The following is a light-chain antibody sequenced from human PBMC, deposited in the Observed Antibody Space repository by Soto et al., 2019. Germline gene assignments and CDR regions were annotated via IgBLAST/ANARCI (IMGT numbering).Light chain of an antibody. Sequence: EIVLTQSPGTLSLSPGERATLSCRASQIVSNYLAWYQRKPGQVPRLLIYCASSRATGIPDRFSGSGSGTDFTLTISRLEPEDFAVYYCHQYGGSPQTFGQGTKV. CDR1: QIVSNY. V-gene: IGKV3-20*01. J-gene: IGKJ1*01. CDR2: CAS. CDR3: HQYGGSPQT.